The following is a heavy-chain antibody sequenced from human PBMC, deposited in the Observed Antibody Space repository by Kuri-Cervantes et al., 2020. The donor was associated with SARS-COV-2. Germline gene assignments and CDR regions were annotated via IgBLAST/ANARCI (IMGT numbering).Heavy chain of an antibody. J-gene: IGHJ6*03. Sequence: GGSLRLSCAVSGFTFSQYGMHWVRQAPGKGLEWQSVIWYDGSKKYYADSVKGRFTISRDNSKNTVYLQMDSLRAEDTAVYYCARAWGVCTSGVCYANYYFYYMDVWGKGTTVTVSS. CDR2: IWYDGSKK. D-gene: IGHD2-8*01. CDR3: ARAWGVCTSGVCYANYYFYYMDV. V-gene: IGHV3-33*08. CDR1: GFTFSQYG.